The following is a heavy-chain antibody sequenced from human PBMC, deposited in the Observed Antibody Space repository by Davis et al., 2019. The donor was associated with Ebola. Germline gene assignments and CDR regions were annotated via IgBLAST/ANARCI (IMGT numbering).Heavy chain of an antibody. V-gene: IGHV1-8*01. D-gene: IGHD3-9*01. J-gene: IGHJ3*02. Sequence: AASVKVSCKASGYTFTSYDINWVRQATGQGLEWMGWMNPNSGNTGYAQKFQGRVTMTRNTSISTAYMELSSLRSEDTAVYYCAGAETDILTGYYKIWGQGTMVTVSS. CDR3: AGAETDILTGYYKI. CDR2: MNPNSGNT. CDR1: GYTFTSYD.